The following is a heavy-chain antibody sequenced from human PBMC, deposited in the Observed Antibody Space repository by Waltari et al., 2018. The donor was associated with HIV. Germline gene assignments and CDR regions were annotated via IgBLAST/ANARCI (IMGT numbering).Heavy chain of an antibody. Sequence: QLQLQESGPRLVKPSETLSLSCTVSGGSISSTSHYWAWIRQSPGKGLEWIGNIYYTGDTYYHPSLKNRVTISIDTSKNQFSLKLNSVTAADTAVYYCARDNDYLGIAGAGGAFDMWGQGTMVTVSS. D-gene: IGHD6-13*01. CDR1: GGSISSTSHY. V-gene: IGHV4-39*07. CDR2: IYYTGDT. J-gene: IGHJ3*02. CDR3: ARDNDYLGIAGAGGAFDM.